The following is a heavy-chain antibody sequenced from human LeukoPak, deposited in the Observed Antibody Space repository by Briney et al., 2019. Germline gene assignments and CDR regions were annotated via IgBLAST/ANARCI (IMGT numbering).Heavy chain of an antibody. J-gene: IGHJ5*02. V-gene: IGHV1-2*02. CDR1: GYTFTGYY. D-gene: IGHD1-26*01. CDR3: ARPMGASNNWFDP. Sequence: GASVKVSCKASGYTFTGYYMHWVRQAPGQGLEWMGWINPNSGGTNYAQKFQGRVTMTRDTSISTAYMELSRLRSDDTAVYYCARPMGASNNWFDPWGQGTLVTVSS. CDR2: INPNSGGT.